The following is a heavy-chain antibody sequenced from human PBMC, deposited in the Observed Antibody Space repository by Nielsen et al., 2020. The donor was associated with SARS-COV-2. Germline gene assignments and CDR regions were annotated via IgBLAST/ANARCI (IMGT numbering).Heavy chain of an antibody. CDR3: ARVVRIGYCSSTSCYHFDY. CDR2: IYYSGST. J-gene: IGHJ4*02. V-gene: IGHV4-31*03. Sequence: LRLSCTVSGGSISSGGYYWSWIRQHPGKGLEWIGYIYYSGSTYYNPSLKSRVTISVDTSKNQFSLKLSSVTAADTAVYYCARVVRIGYCSSTSCYHFDYWGQGTLVTVSS. D-gene: IGHD2-2*01. CDR1: GGSISSGGYY.